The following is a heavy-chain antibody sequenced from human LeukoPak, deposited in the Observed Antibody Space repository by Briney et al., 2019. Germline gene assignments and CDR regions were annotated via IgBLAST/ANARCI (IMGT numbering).Heavy chain of an antibody. CDR2: ISSSSSTL. Sequence: GGSLRLSCAASGFTSSDYYMSWIRQSPGKGLEWVSYISSSSSTLSYADSVQGRFTISRDNAKNSLFLQMDSLRVEDTAVYYCVRDVTGWPNWFDSWGQGTLVTVS. J-gene: IGHJ5*01. CDR3: VRDVTGWPNWFDS. V-gene: IGHV3-11*01. D-gene: IGHD2-21*02. CDR1: GFTSSDYY.